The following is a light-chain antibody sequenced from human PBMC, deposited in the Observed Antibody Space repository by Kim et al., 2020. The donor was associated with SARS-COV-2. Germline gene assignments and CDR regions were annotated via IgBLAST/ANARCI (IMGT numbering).Light chain of an antibody. CDR3: QQYYTALWT. V-gene: IGKV4-1*01. CDR1: ENNLYSSNNKNQ. J-gene: IGKJ1*01. Sequence: ATINCKSIENNLYSSNNKNQLAWYQQKPGQAPKFLIYWASNRESGVPDRFSGSGSGTDFTLTISSLQAEDEAVYYCQQYYTALWTFGQGTKVDIK. CDR2: WAS.